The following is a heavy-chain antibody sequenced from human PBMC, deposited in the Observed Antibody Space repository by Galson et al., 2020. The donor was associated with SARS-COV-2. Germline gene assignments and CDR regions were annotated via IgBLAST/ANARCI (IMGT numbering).Heavy chain of an antibody. D-gene: IGHD3-10*01. CDR2: FDPEDGET. Sequence: ASVKVSCKVSGYTLTELSMHWVRQAPGKGLEWMGDFDPEDGETIYAQKFQGRVTMTEDTSTDTAYMELSSLRSEDTAVYYCATAPPMVRGSWFDPWGQGTLVTVSS. CDR3: ATAPPMVRGSWFDP. J-gene: IGHJ5*02. V-gene: IGHV1-24*01. CDR1: GYTLTELS.